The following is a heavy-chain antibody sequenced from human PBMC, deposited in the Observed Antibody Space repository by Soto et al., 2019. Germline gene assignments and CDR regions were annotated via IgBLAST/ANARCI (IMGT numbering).Heavy chain of an antibody. Sequence: QVQLQESGPGLVKPSETLSLTCTVSGGSISSYYWSWIRQPPGKGLEWIGYIYYSGSTNYNPSLRSRVTISVDTSKTPFSLKLSSVTAADTAVYYCARGDFLEWSPHPQLPTWFDPWGQGTLVTVSS. D-gene: IGHD3-3*01. CDR1: GGSISSYY. J-gene: IGHJ5*02. CDR2: IYYSGST. V-gene: IGHV4-59*01. CDR3: ARGDFLEWSPHPQLPTWFDP.